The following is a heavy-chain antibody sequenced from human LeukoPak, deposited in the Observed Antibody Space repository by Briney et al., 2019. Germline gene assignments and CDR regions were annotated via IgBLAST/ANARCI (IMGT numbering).Heavy chain of an antibody. CDR3: ARDARGSFYDH. CDR2: INEDGSKK. J-gene: IGHJ5*02. D-gene: IGHD1-26*01. V-gene: IGHV3-7*01. CDR1: GFTFRTYW. Sequence: GGSLRLSCAASGFTFRTYWMTWVRQAPGKGLEWVANINEDGSKKDYVDSVKGRFTISRDNAKNSLFLQMDSLRAEDTAMYYCARDARGSFYDHWGQGTLVTVSS.